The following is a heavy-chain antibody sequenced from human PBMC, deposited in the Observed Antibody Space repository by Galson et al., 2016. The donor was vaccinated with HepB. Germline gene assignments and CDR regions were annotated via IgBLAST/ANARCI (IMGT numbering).Heavy chain of an antibody. CDR3: ARDGFPAAAYGMDV. D-gene: IGHD6-13*01. CDR1: GFTFISYD. Sequence: SLRLSCAASGFTFISYDMHWVRQAPGKGLEWVAVISYDVRNKYYADPVKGRFTISRDNSKNTLYLQMNSLRAEDTAVYYCARDGFPAAAYGMDVWGQGTTVTVSS. V-gene: IGHV3-30*04. CDR2: ISYDVRNK. J-gene: IGHJ6*02.